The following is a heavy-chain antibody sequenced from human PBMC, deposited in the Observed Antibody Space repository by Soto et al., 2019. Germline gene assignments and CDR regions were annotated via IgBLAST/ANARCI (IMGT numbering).Heavy chain of an antibody. V-gene: IGHV4-34*02. Sequence: QVHLQQWGAGLLKPSETLSLTCAVYGESFIGYYWTWIRQPPGKGLEWIGEINHRGSANYNPSLKSRVTISVDTSNNQFSLKLSSVTAADTSVYDCARTDIVTTNCFDPWGQGTLVTVSS. CDR1: GESFIGYY. CDR2: INHRGSA. J-gene: IGHJ5*02. D-gene: IGHD5-12*01. CDR3: ARTDIVTTNCFDP.